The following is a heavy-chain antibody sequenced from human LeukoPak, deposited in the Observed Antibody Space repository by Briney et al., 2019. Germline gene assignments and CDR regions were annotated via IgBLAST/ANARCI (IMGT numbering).Heavy chain of an antibody. D-gene: IGHD6-13*01. J-gene: IGHJ4*02. CDR1: GFTFSNYA. CDR3: ARDQSSWYGEGGYFDY. V-gene: IGHV3-23*01. Sequence: GGSLRLSCAASGFTFSNYAMNWVRQAPGKGLEWVSAISTSGSNTYYADSVKGRFTISRDNSKNSLYLQMNSLRAEDTAVYYCARDQSSWYGEGGYFDYWGQGTLVTVSS. CDR2: ISTSGSNT.